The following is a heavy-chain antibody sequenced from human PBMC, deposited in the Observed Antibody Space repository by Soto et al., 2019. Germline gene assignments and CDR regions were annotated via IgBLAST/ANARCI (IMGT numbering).Heavy chain of an antibody. CDR2: IIPIFGTA. J-gene: IGHJ4*02. Sequence: GASVKVSCKASGGTFSSYAIGWVRQAPGQGLEWMGGIIPIFGTANYAQKFQGRVTITADESTSTAYMELSSLRSEDTAVYYCARRGDSSSPTFDYWGQGTLVTVSS. CDR3: ARRGDSSSPTFDY. CDR1: GGTFSSYA. V-gene: IGHV1-69*13. D-gene: IGHD6-6*01.